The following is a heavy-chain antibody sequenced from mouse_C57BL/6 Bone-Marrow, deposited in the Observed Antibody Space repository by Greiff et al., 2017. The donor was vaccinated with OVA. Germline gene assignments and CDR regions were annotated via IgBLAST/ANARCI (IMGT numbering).Heavy chain of an antibody. CDR2: INPDSSTI. CDR3: ARDYYGSSYGYFDV. J-gene: IGHJ1*03. Sequence: EAGGVDFSRYWMSWVRRAPGKGLEWIGEINPDSSTINYAPSLKDKFIISRDNAKNTLYLQMSKVRSEDTALYYCARDYYGSSYGYFDVWGTGTTVTVSS. D-gene: IGHD1-1*01. V-gene: IGHV4-1*01. CDR1: GVDFSRYW.